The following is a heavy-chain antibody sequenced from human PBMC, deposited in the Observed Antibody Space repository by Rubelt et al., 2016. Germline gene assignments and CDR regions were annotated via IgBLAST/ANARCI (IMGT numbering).Heavy chain of an antibody. CDR2: ISYDGSNK. V-gene: IGHV3-30*04. J-gene: IGHJ3*02. CDR1: GFTFSSYA. CDR3: AREDQLADAFDI. D-gene: IGHD6-13*01. Sequence: QVQLVESGGGVVQPGRSLRLSCAASGFTFSSYAMHWVRQAPGKGLKWVAVISYDGSNKYYADSVKGRFTISRDNSKNTLYLQMNSLRAEDTAVYYCAREDQLADAFDIWGQGTMVTVSS.